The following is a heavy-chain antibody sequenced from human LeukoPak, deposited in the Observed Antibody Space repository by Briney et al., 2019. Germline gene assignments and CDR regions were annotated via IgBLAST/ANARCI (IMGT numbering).Heavy chain of an antibody. CDR3: ARGDNWSSKGAVDI. D-gene: IGHD1-20*01. V-gene: IGHV3-66*02. Sequence: GGSLRLSCAASGFTVSSNFLTWVRQAPGKGLEWVSVICSGGTTYYADSVKGRFTISRDSSKNTLYLQMNGLRPVDTAVYYCARGDNWSSKGAVDIWGQGTMVTVSS. J-gene: IGHJ3*02. CDR1: GFTVSSNF. CDR2: ICSGGTT.